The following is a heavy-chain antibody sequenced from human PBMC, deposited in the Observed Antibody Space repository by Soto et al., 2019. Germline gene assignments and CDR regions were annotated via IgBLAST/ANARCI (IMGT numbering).Heavy chain of an antibody. Sequence: QLQLQESGPGLVKPSETLSLTCTVSGGSISSSSYYWGWIRQPPGKGLEWIGIIYYSGSTYYNPSLKSRVTISVDTSKNQFSLKLSSVTAADTAVYYCARQDDYGDFRSYWYFDLWGRGTLVTVSS. CDR1: GGSISSSSYY. CDR2: IYYSGST. J-gene: IGHJ2*01. CDR3: ARQDDYGDFRSYWYFDL. V-gene: IGHV4-39*01. D-gene: IGHD4-17*01.